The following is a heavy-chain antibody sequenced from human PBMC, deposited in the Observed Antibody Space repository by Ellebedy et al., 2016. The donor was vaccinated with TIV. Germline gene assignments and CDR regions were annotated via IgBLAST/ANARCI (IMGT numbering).Heavy chain of an antibody. CDR1: GFTFSDYW. Sequence: GESLKISCAASGFTFSDYWMSWVRQAPGKGLEWVANIKQAGSEKWYVDSVKGRFTISRDNAKNSLYLQMSSLRAEDTAVYYCARDQGWAYPGSTRFDYWGQGTLVTVSS. CDR3: ARDQGWAYPGSTRFDY. D-gene: IGHD3-10*01. CDR2: IKQAGSEK. V-gene: IGHV3-7*01. J-gene: IGHJ4*03.